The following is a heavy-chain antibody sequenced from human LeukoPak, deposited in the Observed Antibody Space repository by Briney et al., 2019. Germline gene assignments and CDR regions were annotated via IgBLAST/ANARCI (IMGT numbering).Heavy chain of an antibody. CDR2: INHSGST. Sequence: SETLSLTCTVSGASIGSSAYYWSWIRQSPGKGLEWIGEINHSGSTKYNPSLKSRVTISVDRSKNQFSLKLSSVTAADTAVYYCARGPDFYDSSGYYPIWGQGTLVTVSS. CDR1: GASIGSSAYY. V-gene: IGHV4-39*07. J-gene: IGHJ4*02. CDR3: ARGPDFYDSSGYYPI. D-gene: IGHD3-22*01.